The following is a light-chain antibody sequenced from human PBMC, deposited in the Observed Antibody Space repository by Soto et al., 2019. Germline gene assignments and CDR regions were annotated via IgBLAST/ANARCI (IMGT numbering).Light chain of an antibody. CDR1: QSVSSSY. CDR3: QQRSNWPWT. Sequence: EIVLTQSPGTLSLSPGERAALSCRASQSVSSSYLAWYQQKPGQAPRLLIYGASSRATGIPERFSGSGSETELILTISSLQSEDFAVYFCQQRSNWPWTFGQGTQVDI. CDR2: GAS. V-gene: IGKV3D-20*02. J-gene: IGKJ1*01.